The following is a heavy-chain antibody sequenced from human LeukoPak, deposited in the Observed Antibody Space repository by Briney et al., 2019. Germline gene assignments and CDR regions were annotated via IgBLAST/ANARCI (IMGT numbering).Heavy chain of an antibody. CDR3: ARDGVGATA. Sequence: SETLSLTCTVSGGSISSSSYYWGWIRQPPGKGLEWIGSIYYSGSTYYNPSLKSRVTISVDTSKNQFSLKLSSVTAADTAVYYCARDGVGATAWGQGTLVTVSS. J-gene: IGHJ4*02. CDR2: IYYSGST. CDR1: GGSISSSSYY. V-gene: IGHV4-39*02. D-gene: IGHD1-26*01.